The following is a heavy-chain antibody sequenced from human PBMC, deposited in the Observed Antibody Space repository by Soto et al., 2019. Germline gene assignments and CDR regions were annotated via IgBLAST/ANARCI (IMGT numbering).Heavy chain of an antibody. CDR2: IDGSGTNI. D-gene: IGHD2-21*01. J-gene: IGHJ4*02. Sequence: DVQLVEPGGGLVQPGGSLRLSCATSGFTFSRYWIHWVRQVPGEGLVWVSRIDGSGTNIDYAESVKGRFTISRDFAKSTVFLQMDSLRAEDTAVYHCVRLGFVGEGDFWGQGILVTVSS. CDR3: VRLGFVGEGDF. CDR1: GFTFSRYW. V-gene: IGHV3-74*01.